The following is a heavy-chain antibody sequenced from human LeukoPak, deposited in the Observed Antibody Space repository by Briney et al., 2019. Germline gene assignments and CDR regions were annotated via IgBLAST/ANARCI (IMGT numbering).Heavy chain of an antibody. CDR1: GGTFSSYA. CDR2: IIPIFGTA. J-gene: IGHJ6*03. D-gene: IGHD1-20*01. CDR3: ARPSRRITGSNHLYYYYMDV. V-gene: IGHV1-69*13. Sequence: SVRVSCKASGGTFSSYAISWVRQAPGQGLEWMGGIIPIFGTANYAQKFQGRVTITADESTSTAYMELSSLRSEDTAVYYCARPSRRITGSNHLYYYYMDVWGKGTTVTISS.